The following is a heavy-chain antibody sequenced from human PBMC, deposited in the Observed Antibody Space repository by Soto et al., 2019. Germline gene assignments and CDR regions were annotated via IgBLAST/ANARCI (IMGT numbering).Heavy chain of an antibody. Sequence: QVQLQQWGAGLSKPSETLSLTCAVYGGSFSGYYWSWIRQPPGKGLEWIGEINHSGSTNYNPSLKRRVTISVDTSKNQFSLKLSSVTAADTAVYYCARQKTGYDSSGRPFDYWGQGTLVTVSS. CDR1: GGSFSGYY. D-gene: IGHD3-22*01. CDR3: ARQKTGYDSSGRPFDY. V-gene: IGHV4-34*01. CDR2: INHSGST. J-gene: IGHJ4*02.